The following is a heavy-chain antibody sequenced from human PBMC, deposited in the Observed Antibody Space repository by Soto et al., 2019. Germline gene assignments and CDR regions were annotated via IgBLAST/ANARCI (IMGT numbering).Heavy chain of an antibody. CDR1: GGSISSGGYY. D-gene: IGHD5-18*01. CDR3: ERNEVDTSMVFDY. J-gene: IGHJ4*02. Sequence: KTSETLSLTCSVSGGSISSGGYYWSWLRQHAGTGLEWIGYVHHSGTTFYKSSLRSRVSMSIDTSKNHFSLNLTSVTAADTAIYYRERNEVDTSMVFDYWGQGSLVTVSS. V-gene: IGHV4-31*03. CDR2: VHHSGTT.